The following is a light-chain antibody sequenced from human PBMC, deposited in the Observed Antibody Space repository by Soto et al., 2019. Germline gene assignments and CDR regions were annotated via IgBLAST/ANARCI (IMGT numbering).Light chain of an antibody. CDR1: ETIIDY. J-gene: IGKJ2*01. CDR2: SAS. CDR3: QQSFSAPRT. V-gene: IGKV1-39*01. Sequence: DIQMSQSPSSLSASVGDSVTITCRASETIIDYLNWYQQQPGEAPKLLIFSASSLHSGVPSRFRGGGSGTHFTLTISSLQPEDFATYFGQQSFSAPRTFGQGTKLQAK.